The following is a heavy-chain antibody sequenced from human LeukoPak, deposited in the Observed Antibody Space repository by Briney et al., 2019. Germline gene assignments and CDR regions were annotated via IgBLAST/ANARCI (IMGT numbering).Heavy chain of an antibody. Sequence: HPGGSLRLSCAASGFTFSSYAMSWVRQAPGKGLEWVSAISGSGGSTYYADSVKGRFTISRDNSKNTLYLQMNSLRAEDTAVYYCAKGETGGYYYYYMDVWGKGTTVTVSS. J-gene: IGHJ6*03. D-gene: IGHD1-1*01. CDR2: ISGSGGST. V-gene: IGHV3-23*01. CDR3: AKGETGGYYYYYMDV. CDR1: GFTFSSYA.